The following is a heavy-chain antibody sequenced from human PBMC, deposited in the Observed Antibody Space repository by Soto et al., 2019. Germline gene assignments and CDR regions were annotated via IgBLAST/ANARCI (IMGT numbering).Heavy chain of an antibody. J-gene: IGHJ6*03. CDR3: ARALSMAQYYYYMDV. CDR1: GYTFTTYG. V-gene: IGHV1-18*01. CDR2: ISPYNGDT. Sequence: QVQLVQSGPEVKKPGASVKVSCKASGYTFTTYGISWVRQAPGQGLEWMGWISPYNGDTHYAERFQGRLTMTTDTSGSSAYMELRTLSSDDRAVYFCARALSMAQYYYYMDVWGKGTTVTVSS.